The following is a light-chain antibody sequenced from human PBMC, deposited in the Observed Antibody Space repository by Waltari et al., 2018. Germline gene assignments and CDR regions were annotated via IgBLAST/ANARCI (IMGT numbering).Light chain of an antibody. CDR2: GAS. V-gene: IGKV3-20*01. Sequence: ELVLTQSSGTLSLSPGERATLPCRARPSVSSSYLAWYQQKPGQAPRLLFYGASSRATGIPDRFSGSGSGTDFTLTISRLEVEDVAVYYCQQYGSSVPFTFGPGTKVDIK. CDR1: PSVSSSY. CDR3: QQYGSSVPFT. J-gene: IGKJ3*01.